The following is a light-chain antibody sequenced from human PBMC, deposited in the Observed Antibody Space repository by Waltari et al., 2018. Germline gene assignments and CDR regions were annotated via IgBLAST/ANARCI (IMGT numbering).Light chain of an antibody. Sequence: DIEMPQTQLSVPVSPGEQASISCRSGQSLLHTDGYTYLYWYLQKPGQSPQLLIYGGSNRASGVPDRFSGSGSGTDFTLKISKVEAEDVGVYYCMQHKALPFTFGPGTKLDIK. CDR2: GGS. CDR3: MQHKALPFT. V-gene: IGKV2-40*01. J-gene: IGKJ3*01. CDR1: QSLLHTDGYTY.